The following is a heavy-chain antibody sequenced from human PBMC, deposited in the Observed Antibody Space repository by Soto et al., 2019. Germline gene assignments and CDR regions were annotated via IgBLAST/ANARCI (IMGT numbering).Heavy chain of an antibody. CDR1: GDSISSGGHY. V-gene: IGHV4-31*03. Sequence: PSETLSLTCSVSGDSISSGGHYWSWVRQNPEKGLEWIGYIYYSGTTYYSPSLKSRVTISGDTSKNQFSLRLSSVTAADTAVYYCARAYYDLRRGSRYYYMDVWGKGTTVTVSS. J-gene: IGHJ6*03. CDR2: IYYSGTT. D-gene: IGHD3-3*01. CDR3: ARAYYDLRRGSRYYYMDV.